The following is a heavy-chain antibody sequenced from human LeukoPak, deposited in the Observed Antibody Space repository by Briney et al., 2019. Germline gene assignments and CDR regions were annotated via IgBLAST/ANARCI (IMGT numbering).Heavy chain of an antibody. V-gene: IGHV4-59*01. Sequence: SETLSLTCSVSGGSISSYYWSWIRQPPGKGLEWIGYMYYSGSTNYNPSLKSRVTTSGDTSKNQFSLKLSSVTAADTAVYYCARGKYYYDSSGRYYFDYWGQGTLVTVSS. CDR2: MYYSGST. CDR1: GGSISSYY. D-gene: IGHD3-22*01. CDR3: ARGKYYYDSSGRYYFDY. J-gene: IGHJ4*02.